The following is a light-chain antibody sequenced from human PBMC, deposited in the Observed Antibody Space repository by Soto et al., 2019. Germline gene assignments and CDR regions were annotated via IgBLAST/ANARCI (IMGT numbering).Light chain of an antibody. CDR2: GAS. V-gene: IGKV3-20*01. Sequence: EIVLTQSPGTLSLSPGERATLSCRASQSVSSDYLAWYQQKPGQPPRLLIYGASHRATDIPDRFSGSGSGSDFTLTITGVETEDFAVYYGQQYGSSPTFGQGTKVEIK. J-gene: IGKJ1*01. CDR1: QSVSSDY. CDR3: QQYGSSPT.